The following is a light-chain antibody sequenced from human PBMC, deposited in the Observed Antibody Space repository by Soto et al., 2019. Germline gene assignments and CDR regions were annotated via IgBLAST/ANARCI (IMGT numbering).Light chain of an antibody. J-gene: IGLJ2*01. CDR3: QAWDSSLHVV. CDR1: KLGDKY. CDR2: QDS. Sequence: SYELTQPPSVSMSPGQTASITCSGDKLGDKYACWYQQKPGQSPVLVIYQDSKRPSGIPERFSGSNSGNTATLTISGTQAMDEADYYCQAWDSSLHVVFGGGTKVTVL. V-gene: IGLV3-1*01.